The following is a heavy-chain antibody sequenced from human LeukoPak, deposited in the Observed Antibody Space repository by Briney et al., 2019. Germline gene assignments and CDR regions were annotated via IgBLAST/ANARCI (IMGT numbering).Heavy chain of an antibody. CDR1: GFTFSNYV. J-gene: IGHJ6*02. Sequence: PGGSLRLSCAASGFTFSNYVMHWVRQPPGKGLEWVAVIWYDGSDKYYADSVKGRFTIFRDNSKNTLYLQMNSLRAEDTAVYYCARGYVIYYYYGMDVWGQGTTVTVSS. D-gene: IGHD2-2*01. CDR2: IWYDGSDK. CDR3: ARGYVIYYYYGMDV. V-gene: IGHV3-33*01.